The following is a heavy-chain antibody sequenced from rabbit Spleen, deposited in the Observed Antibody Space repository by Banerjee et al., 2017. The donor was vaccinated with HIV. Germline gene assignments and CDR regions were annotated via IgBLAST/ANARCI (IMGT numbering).Heavy chain of an antibody. J-gene: IGHJ4*01. Sequence: QSLEESGGDLVKPGASLTLTCTASGFSFSSYYYMCWVRQAPGKGLEWIACIYTGSSGSTYSATWAKGRFTISKTSSTTVTLQMTRLTDADTATYFCAKDYGSGPYIDGYFSLWGPGTLVTVS. V-gene: IGHV1S40*01. D-gene: IGHD1-1*01. CDR3: AKDYGSGPYIDGYFSL. CDR1: GFSFSSYYY. CDR2: IYTGSSGST.